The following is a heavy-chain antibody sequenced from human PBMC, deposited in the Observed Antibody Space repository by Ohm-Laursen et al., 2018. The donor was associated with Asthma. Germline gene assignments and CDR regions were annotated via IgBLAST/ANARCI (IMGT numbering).Heavy chain of an antibody. CDR3: ARDRSGWSRDY. CDR2: ISTASTFI. CDR1: GYSFSLYS. V-gene: IGHV3-21*01. J-gene: IGHJ4*02. Sequence: SLRLSCAASGYSFSLYSIHWVRQAPGKGLEWVASISTASTFIYYADSVRGRFTISRDNAKNSLYLQMDSLRVEDTAVYYGARDRSGWSRDYWGQGTLVTVSS. D-gene: IGHD6-19*01.